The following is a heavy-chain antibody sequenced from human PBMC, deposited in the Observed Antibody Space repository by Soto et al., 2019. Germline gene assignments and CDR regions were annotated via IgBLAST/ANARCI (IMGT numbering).Heavy chain of an antibody. J-gene: IGHJ4*02. CDR1: GGTLSSSA. CDR3: ARDATLYESSAYYYLY. Sequence: SVKVSCKASGGTLSSSAISWLRQAPGQGLEWMGGVIPILGTANYAQKFQGRVTITADESTSTAYMELSSLRSEDTAVYYCARDATLYESSAYYYLYWGQGTLVTVSS. D-gene: IGHD3-22*01. V-gene: IGHV1-69*13. CDR2: VIPILGTA.